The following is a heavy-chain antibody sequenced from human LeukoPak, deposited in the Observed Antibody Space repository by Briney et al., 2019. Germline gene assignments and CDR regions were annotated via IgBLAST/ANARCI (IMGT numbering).Heavy chain of an antibody. V-gene: IGHV3-23*01. CDR2: ITGSGAFT. CDR3: AKRSAESSGYFDY. CDR1: EFTFITYS. D-gene: IGHD6-19*01. Sequence: GGSLRLSCAASEFTFITYSMTWVRQAPGRGLEWVSAITGSGAFTDYADSVKGRFTISRDNPKNTLYLQMNSLRAEDTAVYYCAKRSAESSGYFDYWGQGTLVTVSS. J-gene: IGHJ4*02.